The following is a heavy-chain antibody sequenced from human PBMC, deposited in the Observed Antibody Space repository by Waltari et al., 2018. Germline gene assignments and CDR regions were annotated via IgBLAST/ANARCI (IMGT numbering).Heavy chain of an antibody. CDR3: AREYYYGSGRGPLDY. CDR2: ISDSGGRT. CDR1: GFTFSSYA. Sequence: EVQILESGGDLVQPGGSLRLSCAASGFTFSSYAMNWVRQAQGNGVEWVAVISDSGGRTYYADSVKGRFTISRDNSKNTLYLQMNSLRAEDTALYYCAREYYYGSGRGPLDYWGQGTLVTVSS. D-gene: IGHD3-10*01. V-gene: IGHV3-23*01. J-gene: IGHJ4*02.